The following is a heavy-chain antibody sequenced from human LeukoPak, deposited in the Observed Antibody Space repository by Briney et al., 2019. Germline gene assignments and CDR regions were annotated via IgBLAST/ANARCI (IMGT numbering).Heavy chain of an antibody. J-gene: IGHJ4*02. CDR1: GFTFDDYA. V-gene: IGHV3-9*01. D-gene: IGHD5-24*01. Sequence: PGRSLRLSCAASGFTFDDYAMHWVRQAPGKGLEWVSGISWNSGSIGYADSVKGRFTISRDNAKNSLYLQMNSLRAEDTALYYCTTSRDGYNFYYFDYWGQGTLVTVSS. CDR2: ISWNSGSI. CDR3: TTSRDGYNFYYFDY.